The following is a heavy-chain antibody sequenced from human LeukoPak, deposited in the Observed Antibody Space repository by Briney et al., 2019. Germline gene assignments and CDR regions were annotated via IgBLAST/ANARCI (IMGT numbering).Heavy chain of an antibody. J-gene: IGHJ4*02. CDR3: AKDGRIAEAGTYYFDY. D-gene: IGHD6-13*01. Sequence: AGGSLRLSCAASGFTFSNYGVHWVRQAPGKGLEWVTFIRYDGSNKYYADSVKGRFTISRDNSKNTLYLQMNSLRAEDTAVYYCAKDGRIAEAGTYYFDYWGQGTLVTVSS. V-gene: IGHV3-30*02. CDR1: GFTFSNYG. CDR2: IRYDGSNK.